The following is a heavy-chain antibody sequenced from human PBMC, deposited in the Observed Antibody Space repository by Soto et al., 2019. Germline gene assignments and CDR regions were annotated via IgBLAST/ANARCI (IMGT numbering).Heavy chain of an antibody. J-gene: IGHJ6*02. Sequence: GSLRLSCAASGFTFSSYWMHWVRQAPGKGLVWVSRINSDGSSTSYADSVKGRFTISRDNAKNTLYLQMNSLRAEDTAVYYCARDPSWAAGIYYYGMDVWGQGTTVTVSS. D-gene: IGHD6-25*01. CDR1: GFTFSSYW. V-gene: IGHV3-74*01. CDR3: ARDPSWAAGIYYYGMDV. CDR2: INSDGSST.